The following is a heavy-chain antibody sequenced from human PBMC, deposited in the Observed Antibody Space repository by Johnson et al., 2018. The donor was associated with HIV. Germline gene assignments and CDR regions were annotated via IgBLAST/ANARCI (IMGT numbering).Heavy chain of an antibody. CDR3: ARDSLAHDAFDI. J-gene: IGHJ3*02. CDR1: GFTFSSYA. V-gene: IGHV3-30*04. CDR2: ISYDGSNK. Sequence: VQLVESGGGVVQPGRSLRLSCAASGFTFSSYAMHWVRQAPGKGLEWVAVISYDGSNKYYADSVKGRLTISRDNSKNTLYLQMNSLRAEDTAVYYCARDSLAHDAFDIWGQGTMVTVSS.